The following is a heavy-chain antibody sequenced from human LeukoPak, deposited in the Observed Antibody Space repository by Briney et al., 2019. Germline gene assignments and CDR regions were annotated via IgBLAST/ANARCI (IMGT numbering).Heavy chain of an antibody. Sequence: PSETLSLTCTVSGGSISSYYWSWFRKPPGKGLEWIGYIYYSGSTNYNPSLKSRVTISVDASKNQFSLKLTSVTAADTAVYYCARGPPGGQFDPWRQGTLVTVSS. J-gene: IGHJ5*02. D-gene: IGHD3-10*01. CDR2: IYYSGST. CDR3: ARGPPGGQFDP. CDR1: GGSISSYY. V-gene: IGHV4-59*01.